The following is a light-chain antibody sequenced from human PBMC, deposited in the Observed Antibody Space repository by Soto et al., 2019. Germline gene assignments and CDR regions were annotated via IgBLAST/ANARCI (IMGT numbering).Light chain of an antibody. J-gene: IGKJ1*01. V-gene: IGKV3-20*01. CDR3: QQYGSSPGT. CDR2: GAS. Sequence: EIVMTQSPSTLSVSPGERATLSCRASQSVSSSYLAWYQQRPGQAPRLLIFGASIRDTGLPDRFSGSGSGTDFTLTISRLEPEDFAVYYCQQYGSSPGTFGQGTKVDIK. CDR1: QSVSSSY.